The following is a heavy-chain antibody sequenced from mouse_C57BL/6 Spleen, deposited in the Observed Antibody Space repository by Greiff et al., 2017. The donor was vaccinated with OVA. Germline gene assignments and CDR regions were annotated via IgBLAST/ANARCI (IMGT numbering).Heavy chain of an antibody. V-gene: IGHV1-55*01. CDR1: CFTFTSYW. CDR2: IYPGSGST. Sequence: QVHPQQPGAELLKPGASVTTPCKAFCFTFTSYWITRGKQRPGQGLEWIGDIYPGSGSTNKNGNFMSKATLTVDTSSSTAYMQLSSLTSEDSAVYYCARGRGFDYWGQGTTLTVSS. J-gene: IGHJ2*01. CDR3: ARGRGFDY.